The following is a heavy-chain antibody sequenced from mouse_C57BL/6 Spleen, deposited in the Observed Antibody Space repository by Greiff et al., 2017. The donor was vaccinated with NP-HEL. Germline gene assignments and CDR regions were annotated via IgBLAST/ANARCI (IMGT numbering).Heavy chain of an antibody. CDR3: ARGDGVEAMDY. Sequence: QVQLKESGPELVKPGASVTISCKASGYAFSSSWMNWVKQRPGKGLEWIGRIYPGDGDTNYNGKFKGKATLTADKSSSTAYMQLSSLTSEDSAVYFCARGDGVEAMDYWGQGTSVTVSS. CDR1: GYAFSSSW. CDR2: IYPGDGDT. J-gene: IGHJ4*01. V-gene: IGHV1-82*01.